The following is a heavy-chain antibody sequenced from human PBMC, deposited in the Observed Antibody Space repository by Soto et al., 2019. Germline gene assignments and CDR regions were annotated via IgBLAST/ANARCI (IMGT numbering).Heavy chain of an antibody. Sequence: ASVKVSCKASGYPFTGPYIYWVRQAPGQGLEWMGWISAYNGNTNYAQKLQGRVTMTTDTSTSTAYMELRSLRSDDTAVYYCARDCRYYYDSSGYRPVYYGMDVWGQGTTVTVSS. V-gene: IGHV1-18*04. D-gene: IGHD3-22*01. CDR1: GYPFTGPY. J-gene: IGHJ6*02. CDR2: ISAYNGNT. CDR3: ARDCRYYYDSSGYRPVYYGMDV.